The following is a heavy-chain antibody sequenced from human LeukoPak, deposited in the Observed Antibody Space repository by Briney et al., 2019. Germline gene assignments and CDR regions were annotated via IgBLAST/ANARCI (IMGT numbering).Heavy chain of an antibody. CDR3: ATYRGSYPGWLDP. Sequence: HSGGSLRLSCAASGFSVSNHYMAWVRQAPGRRLEWVSFIWADGTTFYTDSVRGRFTISRDNAKNSVFLQMNNLGVEDTAVYYCATYRGSYPGWLDPWGQGTLVIVSS. CDR2: IWADGTT. J-gene: IGHJ5*02. D-gene: IGHD1-26*01. CDR1: GFSVSNHY. V-gene: IGHV3-66*01.